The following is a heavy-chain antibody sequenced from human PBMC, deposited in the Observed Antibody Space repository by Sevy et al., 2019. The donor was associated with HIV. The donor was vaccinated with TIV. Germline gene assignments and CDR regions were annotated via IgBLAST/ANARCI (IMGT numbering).Heavy chain of an antibody. Sequence: GGSLRLSCAASGFTFSSYGMRWVRQAPGKGLEWVAFIRYDGSNKYYADSVKGRFTISRDNSKNTLYLQMNSLRAEDTAVYYRAKDPQTYYDFWSGYCPYFDYWGQGTLVTVSS. V-gene: IGHV3-30*02. D-gene: IGHD3-3*01. CDR3: AKDPQTYYDFWSGYCPYFDY. J-gene: IGHJ4*02. CDR2: IRYDGSNK. CDR1: GFTFSSYG.